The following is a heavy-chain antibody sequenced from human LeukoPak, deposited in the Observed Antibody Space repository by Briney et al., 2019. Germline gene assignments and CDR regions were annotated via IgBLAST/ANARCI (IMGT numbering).Heavy chain of an antibody. CDR1: GYSISSGYY. D-gene: IGHD5-18*01. Sequence: SETLSLTCTVSGYSISSGYYWGWIRQPPGKGLEWIGSIYHSGRTYYNPSLKSRVTISVDTSKNQFSLKLSSVTAADTAVYYCARGRGYSYGTLDHWGQGTLVTVSS. CDR2: IYHSGRT. J-gene: IGHJ4*02. V-gene: IGHV4-38-2*02. CDR3: ARGRGYSYGTLDH.